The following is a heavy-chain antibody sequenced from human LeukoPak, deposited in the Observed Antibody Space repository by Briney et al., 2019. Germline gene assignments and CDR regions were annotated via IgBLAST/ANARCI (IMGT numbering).Heavy chain of an antibody. V-gene: IGHV3-23*01. CDR3: ANTYRGSYYGMDV. CDR2: ISGSGGST. Sequence: PGGSLRLYCAASGFTFSSYAMSWVRQAPGEGLEWVSAISGSGGSTYYADSVKGRFTISRDNSKNTLYLQMNSLRAEDTAVYYCANTYRGSYYGMDVWGQGTTVTVSS. CDR1: GFTFSSYA. D-gene: IGHD1-26*01. J-gene: IGHJ6*02.